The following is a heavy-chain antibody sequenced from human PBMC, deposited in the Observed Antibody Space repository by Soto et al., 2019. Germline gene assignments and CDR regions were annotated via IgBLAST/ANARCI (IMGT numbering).Heavy chain of an antibody. CDR3: AKAKDSLSVAGWFDY. CDR2: ISWNSGSI. J-gene: IGHJ4*02. D-gene: IGHD6-19*01. Sequence: EVQLVESGGGLVQPGRSLRLSCAASGFTFDDYAMHWVRQPPGKGLEGVSGISWNSGSIGYADSVKGRCTISRDNAKNSRYLQMNSLRAEDRALYYCAKAKDSLSVAGWFDYWGQGTLVTVSS. CDR1: GFTFDDYA. V-gene: IGHV3-9*01.